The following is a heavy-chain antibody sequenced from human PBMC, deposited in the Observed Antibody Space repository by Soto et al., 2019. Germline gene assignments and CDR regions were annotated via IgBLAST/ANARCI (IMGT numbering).Heavy chain of an antibody. V-gene: IGHV1-69*01. Sequence: QVQLVQSGAEVKKPWSSVKVSCKASGGTFRNYAINWVRQAPGQGLEWMGGSVPSVGTENYAQKFQGRVTITADESTCTGDMEVRSLRTEDTAVYYCARGTGSHVEYWGQGTLVTVSS. CDR3: ARGTGSHVEY. J-gene: IGHJ4*02. CDR1: GGTFRNYA. CDR2: SVPSVGTE. D-gene: IGHD3-9*01.